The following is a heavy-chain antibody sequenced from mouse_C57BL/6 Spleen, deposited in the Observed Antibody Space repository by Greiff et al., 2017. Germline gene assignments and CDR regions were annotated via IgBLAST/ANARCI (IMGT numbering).Heavy chain of an antibody. J-gene: IGHJ4*01. Sequence: VKLQESGAELARPGASVKLSCKASGYTFTSYGISWVKQRTGQGLEWIGEIYPRSGNTYYNEKFKGKATLTADKSSSTAYMELRSLTSEDSAVYFCARYSIGDYYAMDYWGQGTSVTVSS. D-gene: IGHD2-5*01. CDR1: GYTFTSYG. CDR3: ARYSIGDYYAMDY. V-gene: IGHV1-81*01. CDR2: IYPRSGNT.